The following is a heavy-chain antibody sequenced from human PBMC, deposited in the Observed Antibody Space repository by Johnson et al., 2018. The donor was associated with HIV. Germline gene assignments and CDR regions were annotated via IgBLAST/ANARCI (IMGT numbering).Heavy chain of an antibody. CDR3: AKGRSSTPWEHAFDI. CDR2: ISYDGSNK. Sequence: QVQLVESGGGVVQPGRSLRLSCAASGFTFSSYAMHWVRQAPGKGLEWVAVISYDGSNKYYADSVKGRFTISRDNSKNTLYLQMNSLRAEDTAVYYCAKGRSSTPWEHAFDIWGQGTMVTVSS. D-gene: IGHD1-1*01. CDR1: GFTFSSYA. V-gene: IGHV3-30-3*01. J-gene: IGHJ3*02.